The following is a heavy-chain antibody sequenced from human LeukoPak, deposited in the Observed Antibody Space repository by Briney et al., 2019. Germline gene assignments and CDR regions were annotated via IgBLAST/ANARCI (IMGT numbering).Heavy chain of an antibody. CDR3: ARDRGLRFLEWLLLL. CDR1: GFTFSSYG. Sequence: GGSLRLSCAASGFTFSSYGMHWVRQAPGKGLEWVAVIWYDGSNKYYADSVKGRFTISRDNSKNTLYLQMNSLRAEDTAVYYCARDRGLRFLEWLLLLWGQGTLVTVSS. CDR2: IWYDGSNK. D-gene: IGHD3-3*01. V-gene: IGHV3-33*01. J-gene: IGHJ4*02.